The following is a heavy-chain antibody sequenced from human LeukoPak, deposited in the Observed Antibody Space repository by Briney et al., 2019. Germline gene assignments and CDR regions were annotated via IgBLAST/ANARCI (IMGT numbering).Heavy chain of an antibody. D-gene: IGHD2-2*01. CDR3: AKDYCSSTSCYFDY. Sequence: GGSLRLSCAASGFTFSSYGMHWVRQAPGKGLEWVAVISYDGSNKYYADSVKGRFTISRDNSKNTLYLQMNSLRAEDTAVYYCAKDYCSSTSCYFDYWGQGTLVTVSS. J-gene: IGHJ4*02. CDR2: ISYDGSNK. V-gene: IGHV3-30*18. CDR1: GFTFSSYG.